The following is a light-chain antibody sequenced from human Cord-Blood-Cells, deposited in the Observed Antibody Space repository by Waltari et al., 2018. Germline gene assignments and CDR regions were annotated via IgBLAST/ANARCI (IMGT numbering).Light chain of an antibody. CDR3: CSYAGSSTFVV. CDR2: EGS. Sequence: QSALTQPASVSGSPGQSITISCTGTSSDVGSYNLVSWYQQHPGKAPKLMIYEGSKRPSGVSNRFSGSKSGNTASLTISGLQAEDEADYYCCSYAGSSTFVVFGGGT. J-gene: IGLJ2*01. CDR1: SSDVGSYNL. V-gene: IGLV2-23*03.